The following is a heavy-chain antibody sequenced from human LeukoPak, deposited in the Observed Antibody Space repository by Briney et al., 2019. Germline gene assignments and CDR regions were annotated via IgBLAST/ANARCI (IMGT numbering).Heavy chain of an antibody. CDR1: GYTFSYYY. Sequence: ASVKVSCKASGYTFSYYYIHWVRQAPGQGLEWMGRINPNSGGTNYAQKFQGRVTMTRDTSISTAYMELSRLRSDDTALYYCARAGVWDYSDTSGYHNGAFDIWGQGTMVTVSS. CDR3: ARAGVWDYSDTSGYHNGAFDI. V-gene: IGHV1-2*06. J-gene: IGHJ3*02. CDR2: INPNSGGT. D-gene: IGHD3-22*01.